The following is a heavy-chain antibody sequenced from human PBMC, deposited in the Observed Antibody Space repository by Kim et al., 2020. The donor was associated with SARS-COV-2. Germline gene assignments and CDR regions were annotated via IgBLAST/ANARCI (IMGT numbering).Heavy chain of an antibody. Sequence: SETLSLTCTVSGGSISSYYWSWIRQPPGKGLEWIGYIYYSGSTNYNPSFKSRVTISVDTSKNQFSLKLSSVTTADTAVYYCARLSYSSCYYFDYWGQGTLVTVSS. CDR1: GGSISSYY. V-gene: IGHV4-59*08. J-gene: IGHJ4*02. CDR2: IYYSGST. D-gene: IGHD6-6*01. CDR3: ARLSYSSCYYFDY.